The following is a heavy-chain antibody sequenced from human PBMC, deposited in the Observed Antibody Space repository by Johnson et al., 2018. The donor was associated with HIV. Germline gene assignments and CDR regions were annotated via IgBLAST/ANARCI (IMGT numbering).Heavy chain of an antibody. CDR2: ISSDGSNN. Sequence: QVHLVESGGGVVQPGRSLRLSCAASGFTFSSYAMHWVRQAPGKGLEWVAVISSDGSNNYYADSVKGRLTISRHHSKNTLYMHMNSRRPEETAVYYCARDGKGGPSYYNCWSGYGTFDIWGQGTMVTVSS. V-gene: IGHV3-30*04. J-gene: IGHJ3*02. CDR3: ARDGKGGPSYYNCWSGYGTFDI. CDR1: GFTFSSYA. D-gene: IGHD3-3*01.